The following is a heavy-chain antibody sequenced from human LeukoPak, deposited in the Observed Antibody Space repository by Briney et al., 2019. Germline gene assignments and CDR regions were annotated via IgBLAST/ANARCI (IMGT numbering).Heavy chain of an antibody. Sequence: GGSLRLSCAASGFTFSSYAMSWVRQAPGKGLEWVSAISGSGGSTYYADSVKGRFTISRDNSKNTLYLQMNSLRDEDAAVYYCARYEYTSGQMFDYWGQGTLVTVSS. CDR3: ARYEYTSGQMFDY. V-gene: IGHV3-23*01. D-gene: IGHD6-19*01. J-gene: IGHJ4*02. CDR2: ISGSGGST. CDR1: GFTFSSYA.